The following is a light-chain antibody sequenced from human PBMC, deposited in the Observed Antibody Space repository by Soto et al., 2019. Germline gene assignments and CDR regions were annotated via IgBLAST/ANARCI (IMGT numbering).Light chain of an antibody. V-gene: IGKV3-15*01. CDR2: GAS. CDR3: QQLNYWPRIT. CDR1: QSVSSN. J-gene: IGKJ5*01. Sequence: EIVMTQSPATLSLSPGERATLSCRASQSVSSNVAWYQQIPGQTPRLLIYGASTRATGIPVRFSGSGSGTDFTLTISSLQSEDFAVYYCQQLNYWPRITFGQGTRLEIK.